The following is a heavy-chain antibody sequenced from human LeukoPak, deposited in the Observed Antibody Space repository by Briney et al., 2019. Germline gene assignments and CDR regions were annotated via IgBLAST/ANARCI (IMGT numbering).Heavy chain of an antibody. CDR1: GGSVSSSTYY. J-gene: IGHJ5*02. Sequence: SETLSLTCTVSGGSVSSSTYYWGWIRQPPGKGLERIASIYYTGHNYYNPSLKSRVTISVDTSKNHFSLNLNSVTAADTAVYYCARQQCNGGSCYSRAIWFDPWGQGTLVSVSS. CDR2: IYYTGHN. D-gene: IGHD2-15*01. V-gene: IGHV4-39*01. CDR3: ARQQCNGGSCYSRAIWFDP.